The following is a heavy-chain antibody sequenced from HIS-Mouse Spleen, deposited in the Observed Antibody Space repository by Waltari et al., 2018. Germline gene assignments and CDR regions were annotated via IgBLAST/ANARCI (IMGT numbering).Heavy chain of an antibody. CDR2: IYYIGST. CDR1: GGSISSSSYY. CDR3: AREIPYSSSWYDWYFDL. D-gene: IGHD6-13*01. Sequence: QLQLQESGPGLVKPSETLSLTCTVSGGSISSSSYYWGWIRQPPGKGLEWVGRIYYIGSTYYNPSLKSRVTISVDTSKNRFSLKLSSVTAADTAVYYCAREIPYSSSWYDWYFDLWGRGTLVTVSS. J-gene: IGHJ2*01. V-gene: IGHV4-39*07.